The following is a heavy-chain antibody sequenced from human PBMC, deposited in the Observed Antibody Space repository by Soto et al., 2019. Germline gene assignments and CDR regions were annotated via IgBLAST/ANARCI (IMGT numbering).Heavy chain of an antibody. D-gene: IGHD2-15*01. V-gene: IGHV1-18*01. CDR3: ARAKSCSAGSCYDLDY. CDR1: GYTFTNYG. J-gene: IGHJ4*02. CDR2: ISAYNGNT. Sequence: QVQLVQSGAEVKKPGASVKVSCKASGYTFTNYGISWVRQAPGQGLEWMGWISAYNGNTNYAQKLQGRVTMTTDTSTTTGYMELRSLRSDDTAVYYCARAKSCSAGSCYDLDYWGQGTLVTVSS.